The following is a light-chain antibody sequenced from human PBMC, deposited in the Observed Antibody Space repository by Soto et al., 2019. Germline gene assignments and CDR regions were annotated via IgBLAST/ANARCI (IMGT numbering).Light chain of an antibody. J-gene: IGKJ5*01. Sequence: DIQMTQSASSLAAPVGGRVTITCRASQNIKTYLHWYQQKSGKAPKLLIYSASRLQSGVPSRFTGSGSETDFTLTIDSLQTEDLATYFCQQSYFTPITFGQGTRLEIK. CDR3: QQSYFTPIT. V-gene: IGKV1-39*01. CDR2: SAS. CDR1: QNIKTY.